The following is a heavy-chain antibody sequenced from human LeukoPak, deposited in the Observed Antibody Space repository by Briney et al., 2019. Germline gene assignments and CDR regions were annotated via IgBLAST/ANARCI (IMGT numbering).Heavy chain of an antibody. Sequence: QPGGSLRLSCAASGFTISSYAMSWVRQAPGKGLEWVSAISGSGGSTYYADSVKGRFTISRDNSKNTLYLQMNSLRAEDTAVYYCANDYLAQLAYFDYWVQGTLVTVSS. CDR3: ANDYLAQLAYFDY. J-gene: IGHJ4*02. CDR2: ISGSGGST. V-gene: IGHV3-23*01. D-gene: IGHD1-1*01. CDR1: GFTISSYA.